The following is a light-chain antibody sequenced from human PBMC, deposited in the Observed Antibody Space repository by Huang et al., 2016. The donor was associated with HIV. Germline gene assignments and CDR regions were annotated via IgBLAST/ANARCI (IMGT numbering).Light chain of an antibody. CDR1: QSIRGN. J-gene: IGKJ4*01. V-gene: IGKV3-15*01. CDR2: GAS. CDR3: QQYNNWPPT. Sequence: IVMTQSPATLSVSPGERATLSCRASQSIRGNLAWYQQQPGQAPRLLIYGASTRATGIPARFSGSGSGTEFTLTISSLQSEDFAVYCCQQYNNWPPTFGGGTKVEVK.